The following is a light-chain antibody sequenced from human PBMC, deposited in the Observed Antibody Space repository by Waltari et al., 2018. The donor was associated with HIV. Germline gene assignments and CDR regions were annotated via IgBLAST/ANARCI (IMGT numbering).Light chain of an antibody. V-gene: IGLV1-47*01. CDR2: RNN. J-gene: IGLJ1*01. CDR1: SSNIGSNY. Sequence: QSVLTQPPSASGTPGQRVTISCSGSSSNIGSNYVYWYQQLPGTAPKLLIYRNNQRPSGVPYRFSGSKSGTSASLAISGLRSEDEADYYCAAWDDSLSGPSYVFGTGTKVTVL. CDR3: AAWDDSLSGPSYV.